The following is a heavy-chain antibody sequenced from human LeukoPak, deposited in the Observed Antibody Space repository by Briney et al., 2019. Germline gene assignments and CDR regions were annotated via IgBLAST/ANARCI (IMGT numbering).Heavy chain of an antibody. CDR3: ARVLRYCSGGNCYSGGLGYMDV. Sequence: SETLSLTCTVSGGSISNKYWSWIRQPPGKGLEWIGYIYYSGSTNYNPSLKSRVTILVDTSKNQFSLKLSSVTAADTAVYYCARVLRYCSGGNCYSGGLGYMDVWGKGTTVTISS. J-gene: IGHJ6*03. CDR2: IYYSGST. V-gene: IGHV4-59*01. D-gene: IGHD2-15*01. CDR1: GGSISNKY.